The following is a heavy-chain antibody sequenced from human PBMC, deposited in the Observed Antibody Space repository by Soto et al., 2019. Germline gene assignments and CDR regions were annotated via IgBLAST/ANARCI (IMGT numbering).Heavy chain of an antibody. CDR1: GFTFSSYA. CDR3: AKYPRHSSSWYRTTYYYYGMDV. D-gene: IGHD6-13*01. CDR2: ISGSGGST. J-gene: IGHJ6*02. Sequence: PGGSLRLSCAASGFTFSSYAMSWVRQAPGKGLEWVSAISGSGGSTYYADSVKGRFTISRDNSKNTLYLQMNSLRAEDTAVYYCAKYPRHSSSWYRTTYYYYGMDVWGQGTTVTVSS. V-gene: IGHV3-23*01.